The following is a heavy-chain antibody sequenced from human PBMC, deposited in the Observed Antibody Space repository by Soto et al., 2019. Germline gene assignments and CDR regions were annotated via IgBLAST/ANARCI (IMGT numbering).Heavy chain of an antibody. CDR2: ISGSGGST. J-gene: IGHJ6*02. CDR1: GFTFSSYA. D-gene: IGHD1-26*01. CDR3: EKWKLLVGETIFGMDV. Sequence: GWSLRLSCAASGFTFSSYAMSWVRQAPGKGLEWVSAISGSGGSTYYADSVKGRFTISRDNSKNTLYLQMNSLRAEDTAVYYCEKWKLLVGETIFGMDVWGQWTTVTVSS. V-gene: IGHV3-23*01.